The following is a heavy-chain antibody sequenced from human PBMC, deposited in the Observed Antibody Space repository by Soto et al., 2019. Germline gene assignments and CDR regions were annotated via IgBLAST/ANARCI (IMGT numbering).Heavy chain of an antibody. D-gene: IGHD2-2*01. Sequence: PGGSLRLSCAASGFTFSDNYMDWVRQAPGQGLEWVARSRNKVNSYTTEYAASVKDRFTISRDGSKNSLYLQMNSLKIEDTALYYCVNTASDPSGIRNFDGWSQGTLVTVSS. V-gene: IGHV3-72*01. CDR3: VNTASDPSGIRNFDG. CDR1: GFTFSDNY. J-gene: IGHJ4*02. CDR2: SRNKVNSYTT.